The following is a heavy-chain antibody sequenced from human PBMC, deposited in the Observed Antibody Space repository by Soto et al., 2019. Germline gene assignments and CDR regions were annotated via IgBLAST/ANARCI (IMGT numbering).Heavy chain of an antibody. V-gene: IGHV3-30*18. J-gene: IGHJ4*02. D-gene: IGHD6-19*01. CDR2: ISYDGSNK. CDR1: GFTFSSYG. Sequence: QVQLVESGGGVVQPGRSLRLSCAASGFTFSSYGMHWVRQAPGKGLEWVAVISYDGSNKYYADSVKGRFTISRDNSKNTLYLQMNSLRAEDTAVYYCAKDGQQWLEYYFDYWGQGTLVTVSS. CDR3: AKDGQQWLEYYFDY.